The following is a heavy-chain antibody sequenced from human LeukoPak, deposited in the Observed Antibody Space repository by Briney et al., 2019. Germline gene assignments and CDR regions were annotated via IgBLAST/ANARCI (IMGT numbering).Heavy chain of an antibody. CDR2: IYYSGST. Sequence: SETLSLTCTVSGGSISSYYWSWIRQPPGKGLEWIGYIYYSGSTNYNPSLKSRLTISVDTSKNQFSLKLRSVTAADTAVYYCARVSGSYEDFDYWGQGTLVTVS. CDR3: ARVSGSYEDFDY. D-gene: IGHD1-26*01. CDR1: GGSISSYY. J-gene: IGHJ4*02. V-gene: IGHV4-59*01.